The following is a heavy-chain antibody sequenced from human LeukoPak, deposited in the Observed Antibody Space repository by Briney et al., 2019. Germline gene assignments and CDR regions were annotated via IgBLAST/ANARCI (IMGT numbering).Heavy chain of an antibody. D-gene: IGHD7-27*01. J-gene: IGHJ6*03. Sequence: GGSRRLSCAASGFTFSSYAMSWVRQAPGKGREWVSAISGSGGSTYYADSVKGRFTISRDNSKNTLYLQMNSLRAEDTAVYYCAKVSGDAPLYYYYYYMDVWGKGTTVTVSS. CDR1: GFTFSSYA. CDR2: ISGSGGST. CDR3: AKVSGDAPLYYYYYYMDV. V-gene: IGHV3-23*01.